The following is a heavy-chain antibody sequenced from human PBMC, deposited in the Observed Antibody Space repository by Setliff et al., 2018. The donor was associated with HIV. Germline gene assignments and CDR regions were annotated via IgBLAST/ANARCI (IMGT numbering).Heavy chain of an antibody. CDR3: ATMYRDSHLFDY. J-gene: IGHJ4*02. CDR2: MPYDGTNE. D-gene: IGHD3-10*02. CDR1: GLIFSSYG. V-gene: IGHV3-30*02. Sequence: GGSLRLSCVASGLIFSSYGIHWVRQAPGKGLEWVTFMPYDGTNEYYADSVKGRFTVSRDNSKNTLYLQMNGLRTEDTGLYYCATMYRDSHLFDYWGQGMLGTVSS.